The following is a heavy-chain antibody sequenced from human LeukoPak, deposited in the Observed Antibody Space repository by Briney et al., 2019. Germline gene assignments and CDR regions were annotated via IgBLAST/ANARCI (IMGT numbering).Heavy chain of an antibody. Sequence: GASVRVSCKASGYTFTSFGITWVRQAPGQGLEWMAWIGAYNGNTNYAQKLQGRVSVSTDTSTSTAYMELRSLRPDDTAVYYCARSWSERSRHYYGLDVWGQGTTVTVSS. CDR2: IGAYNGNT. J-gene: IGHJ6*02. V-gene: IGHV1-18*01. D-gene: IGHD6-13*01. CDR1: GYTFTSFG. CDR3: ARSWSERSRHYYGLDV.